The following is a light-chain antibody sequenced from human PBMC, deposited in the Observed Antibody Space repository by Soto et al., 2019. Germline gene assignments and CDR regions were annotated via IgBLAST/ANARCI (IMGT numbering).Light chain of an antibody. CDR2: DAS. CDR3: QQYDNLPLT. Sequence: DIQMTQSPSSLSASVGDRVPRTCQASQDISNYLNWYQQKPGKAPKLLIYDASNLETGVPSRFSGSGSGTDFTFTISSLQPEDIATYYCQQYDNLPLTFGGRGKA. V-gene: IGKV1-33*01. J-gene: IGKJ4*01. CDR1: QDISNY.